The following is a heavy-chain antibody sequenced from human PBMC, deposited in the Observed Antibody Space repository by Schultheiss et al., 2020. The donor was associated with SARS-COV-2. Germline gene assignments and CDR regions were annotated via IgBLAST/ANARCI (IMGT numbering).Heavy chain of an antibody. CDR2: INYSGAT. J-gene: IGHJ6*02. V-gene: IGHV4-34*01. D-gene: IGHD6-6*01. CDR3: ARDLRGSSSMDV. Sequence: SETLSLTCAVYGGSFSGYFWTWIRQSPGKGLEWIGSINYSGATSYNPSLKSRVTISVDTSKNHFSLKVTSVSAADTAVYYCARDLRGSSSMDVWGQGTTVTVSS. CDR1: GGSFSGYF.